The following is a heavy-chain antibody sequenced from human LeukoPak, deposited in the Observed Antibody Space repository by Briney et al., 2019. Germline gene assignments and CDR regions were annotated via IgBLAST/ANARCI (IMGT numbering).Heavy chain of an antibody. V-gene: IGHV4-34*01. J-gene: IGHJ4*02. D-gene: IGHD4-17*01. CDR1: GGSFSGYY. Sequence: PSETLSLTCAVYGGSFSGYYWSWIRQPPGKGLEWIGSMYYSGSTYYNPSLKSRVTISVDTSKNQFSLKLSSVTAADTAVYYCARLAYGFYDYWGQGTLVTVSS. CDR3: ARLAYGFYDY. CDR2: MYYSGST.